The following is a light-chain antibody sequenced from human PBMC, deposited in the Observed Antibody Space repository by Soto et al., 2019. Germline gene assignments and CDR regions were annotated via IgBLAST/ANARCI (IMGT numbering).Light chain of an antibody. J-gene: IGKJ1*01. Sequence: EIVMTQSPATLSVSPGERATLTCRASQSVSSNLAWYQQKPGQAPRLLIYGASTRATGIQARFSGSGSGTESTLTIGSRQSEALAVYYCQHYNNWHPWTVGQGPRVEIK. CDR1: QSVSSN. CDR3: QHYNNWHPWT. V-gene: IGKV3-15*01. CDR2: GAS.